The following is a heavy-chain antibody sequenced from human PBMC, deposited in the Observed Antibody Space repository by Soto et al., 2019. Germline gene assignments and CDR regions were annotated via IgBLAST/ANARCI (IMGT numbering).Heavy chain of an antibody. CDR1: GGSISSDSYY. Sequence: SETLSLTCTVSGGSISSDSYYWGWIRQSPEKGLEWFSIFSYSGSTYYNPTLKSRLIISVDTSKSQFSLKLSSVTAADTALYYCLSFWPPPYSDALTDYTDAFDYWGQGTLVTSPQ. D-gene: IGHD3-9*01. CDR3: LSFWPPPYSDALTDYTDAFDY. J-gene: IGHJ4*02. CDR2: FSYSGST. V-gene: IGHV4-39*01.